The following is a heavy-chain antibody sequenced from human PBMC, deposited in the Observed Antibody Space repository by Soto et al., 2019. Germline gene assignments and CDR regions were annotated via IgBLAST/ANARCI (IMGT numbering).Heavy chain of an antibody. CDR2: IIPIFGTA. J-gene: IGHJ4*02. V-gene: IGHV1-69*13. D-gene: IGHD6-19*01. CDR1: GGTFSSYA. CDR3: ARVARFKIAVAGTWVDY. Sequence: SVKVSCKASGGTFSSYAISWVRQAPGQGLEWMGGIIPIFGTANYAQKFQGRVTITADESTSTAYMELSSLRSEDTAVYYCARVARFKIAVAGTWVDYWGQGTLVTVSS.